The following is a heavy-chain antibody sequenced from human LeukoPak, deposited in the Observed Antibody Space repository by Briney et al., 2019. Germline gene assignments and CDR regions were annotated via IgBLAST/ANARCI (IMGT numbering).Heavy chain of an antibody. V-gene: IGHV5-51*01. Sequence: GESLQISCKGSGYSFTSYWIGWVRQMPGKGLEWMGIIYPGDSDTRYSPSFQGQVTISADKSISTAYLQWSSLKASDTAMYYCARPSDSSGYSLDYWGQGTLVTVSS. CDR1: GYSFTSYW. D-gene: IGHD3-22*01. CDR2: IYPGDSDT. CDR3: ARPSDSSGYSLDY. J-gene: IGHJ4*02.